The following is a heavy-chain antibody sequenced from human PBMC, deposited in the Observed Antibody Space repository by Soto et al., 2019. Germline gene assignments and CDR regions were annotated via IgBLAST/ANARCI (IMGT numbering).Heavy chain of an antibody. CDR2: ISDSGTNP. CDR3: ARYALGLSPWWYNWFDR. CDR1: GFTFSTYA. V-gene: IGHV3-23*01. Sequence: VQLLESGGGLVQPGGSLRLSCAASGFTFSTYAMNWVRQTPGEGLEWVSGISDSGTNPYYADSVKGRFTISRDNSKTTLYLQMDSVRAEDTGIYYCARYALGLSPWWYNWFDRWGQGTLVSVSS. D-gene: IGHD2-8*02. J-gene: IGHJ5*02.